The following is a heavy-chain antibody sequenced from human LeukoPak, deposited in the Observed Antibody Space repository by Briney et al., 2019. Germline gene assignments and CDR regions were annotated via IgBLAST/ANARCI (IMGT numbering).Heavy chain of an antibody. Sequence: PETLSLTRTESGGSPSSSNYYRGWTRQPPGKGLEWIGSIYYSGSTYYNPSLKSRVTISVDTHKNQFSLKLSSVTAADAAVYFCARGGSSSWYWNWFDPGGRGPLVIVSS. CDR3: ARGGSSSWYWNWFDP. CDR2: IYYSGST. V-gene: IGHV4-39*01. D-gene: IGHD6-13*01. J-gene: IGHJ5*02. CDR1: GGSPSSSNYY.